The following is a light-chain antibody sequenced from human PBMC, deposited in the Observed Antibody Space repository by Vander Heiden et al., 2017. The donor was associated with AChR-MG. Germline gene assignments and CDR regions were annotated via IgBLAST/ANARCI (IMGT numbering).Light chain of an antibody. CDR1: SRRSYY. CDR3: NSRDGSGNRLV. Sequence: SSERTQAPAVSVASGQTVSITCQGESRRSYYAGWYQQWPGQAPVLVVYGKNNRPTGSPDRFSGSSSENTASMTITGAHAEEEADYYCNSRDGSGNRLVFGGGTKLTVL. V-gene: IGLV3-19*01. CDR2: GKN. J-gene: IGLJ2*01.